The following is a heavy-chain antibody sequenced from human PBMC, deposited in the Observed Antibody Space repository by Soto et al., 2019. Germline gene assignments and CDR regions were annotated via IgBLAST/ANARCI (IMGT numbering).Heavy chain of an antibody. J-gene: IGHJ4*02. Sequence: QVQLVQSGAEVKKPGASVKVSCKASGYTFSSYGISWVRQAPGQGLEWMGWISAYNGNTNYAQKPQGRVTMTTDTSTSTACMEVRSLRSDDTAVYYCARSIAAAVDLDYWGQGTLVTVSS. CDR2: ISAYNGNT. CDR1: GYTFSSYG. D-gene: IGHD6-13*01. CDR3: ARSIAAAVDLDY. V-gene: IGHV1-18*01.